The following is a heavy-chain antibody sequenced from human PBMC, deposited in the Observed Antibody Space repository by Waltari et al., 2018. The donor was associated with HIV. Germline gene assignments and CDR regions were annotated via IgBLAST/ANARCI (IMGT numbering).Heavy chain of an antibody. V-gene: IGHV4-34*01. D-gene: IGHD6-19*01. CDR2: INHSGST. CDR3: ARGRNSSGWVGDAFDI. CDR1: GGSFSGYY. Sequence: QVQLQQWGAGLLKPSETLSLTCAVYGGSFSGYYWSWIRQPPGKGLEWIGEINHSGSTNYNPSLKSRVTISVDTSKNQFSLKLSSVTAADTAVYYCARGRNSSGWVGDAFDIWGQGTMVTVSS. J-gene: IGHJ3*02.